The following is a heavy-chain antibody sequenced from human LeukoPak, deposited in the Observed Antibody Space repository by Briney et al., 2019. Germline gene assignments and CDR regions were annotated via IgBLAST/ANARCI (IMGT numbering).Heavy chain of an antibody. CDR2: IYYSGST. D-gene: IGHD2-15*01. CDR3: ARSGGSWSTALDAFDI. Sequence: TSETLSLTCTVSGGSISSYYWSWIRQPPGKGLEWIGYIYYSGSTNYNPSLKSRVTISVDTSKNQFSLKLSSVTAADTAVYYCARSGGSWSTALDAFDIWGQGTMVTVSS. V-gene: IGHV4-59*12. J-gene: IGHJ3*02. CDR1: GGSISSYY.